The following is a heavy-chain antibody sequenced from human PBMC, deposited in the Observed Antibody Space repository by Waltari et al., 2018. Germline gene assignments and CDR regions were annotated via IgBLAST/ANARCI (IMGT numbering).Heavy chain of an antibody. CDR2: IGGIIPRCRET. J-gene: IGHJ6*03. CDR1: GGGFLRRHA. Sequence: QVHLEQSGAEVKKPGSSVNVSCKASGGGFLRRHAINWVRQAPGQGLEWIGGIGGIIPRCRETKDAPKFQDRVTLSADGSTDTFYVELRNLRSDDTAVYFCARDTHCSSTSCSRPGSLDFYYYMDVWGAGTAITVSS. V-gene: IGHV1-69*01. D-gene: IGHD2-2*01. CDR3: ARDTHCSSTSCSRPGSLDFYYYMDV.